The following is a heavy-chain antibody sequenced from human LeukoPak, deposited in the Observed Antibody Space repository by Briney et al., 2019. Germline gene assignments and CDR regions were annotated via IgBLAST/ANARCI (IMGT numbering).Heavy chain of an antibody. V-gene: IGHV3-53*01. J-gene: IGHJ4*02. Sequence: GGSLRLSCAASGFSVSSKYMSWVRQAPGKGLEWVSVIYTSGTTYYADSVKGRFTISRDNSRNTIYLQMNSLRAEDTALYYCACTQDPFSYWGQGTLVTVSS. CDR3: ACTQDPFSY. CDR1: GFSVSSKY. CDR2: IYTSGTT.